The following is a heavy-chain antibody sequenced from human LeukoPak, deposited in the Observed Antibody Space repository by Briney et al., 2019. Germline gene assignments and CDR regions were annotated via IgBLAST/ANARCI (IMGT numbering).Heavy chain of an antibody. CDR2: ISDSGDIT. V-gene: IGHV3-23*01. J-gene: IGHJ3*02. CDR1: GFIFSSYA. CDR3: AKDRRGGSYYAATLDI. Sequence: GGSLRLSCAASGFIFSSYAMSWVRQAPGMVLEWVSGISDSGDITYYADSVKGRFTISRDNSKNTLYVQMNSLRVEDTAVYYCAKDRRGGSYYAATLDIWGQGTMVTVSS. D-gene: IGHD1-26*01.